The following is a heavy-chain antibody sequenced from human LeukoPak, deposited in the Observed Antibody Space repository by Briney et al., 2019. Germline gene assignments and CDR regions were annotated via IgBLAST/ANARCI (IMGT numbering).Heavy chain of an antibody. V-gene: IGHV4-34*01. CDR3: ARGWELLNLSI. D-gene: IGHD1-26*01. CDR2: INHSGST. J-gene: IGHJ3*02. CDR1: GGSFSGYY. Sequence: PSETLSLTCAVYGGSFSGYYWSWIRQPPGKGLEWIGEINHSGSTNYNPSLKSRVTISVDTSKNHFSLKLSSVTAADTAVYYCARGWELLNLSIWGQGTMVTVSS.